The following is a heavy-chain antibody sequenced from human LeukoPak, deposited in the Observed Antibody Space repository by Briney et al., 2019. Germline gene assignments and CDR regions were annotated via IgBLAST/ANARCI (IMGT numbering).Heavy chain of an antibody. CDR1: GFPFSDFS. Sequence: PGGSLRLSCATSGFPFSDFSMSWVRQAPGKGLEWISTTNSGGTSTYYAESMKGRFTISRDNSKNTLYLRMSSLRVEDTAVYYCAKQSYARSLGEGGPGTLVSVSS. J-gene: IGHJ4*02. D-gene: IGHD2-8*01. V-gene: IGHV3-23*01. CDR2: TNSGGTST. CDR3: AKQSYARSLGE.